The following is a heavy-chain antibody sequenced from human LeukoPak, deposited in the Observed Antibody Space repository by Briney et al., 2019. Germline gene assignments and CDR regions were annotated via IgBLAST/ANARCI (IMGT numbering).Heavy chain of an antibody. Sequence: SETLSLTCSVSGGSISSYYWSWIRQPPGKKLEWIVYIYKTGSTSYNPSLKSRVTISVDTSKNQFSLKVTSVTAADTAVYYCARGSSSWSPDFDYWGQGTLVTVSS. CDR3: ARGSSSWSPDFDY. J-gene: IGHJ4*02. D-gene: IGHD6-13*01. CDR2: IYKTGST. CDR1: GGSISSYY. V-gene: IGHV4-59*01.